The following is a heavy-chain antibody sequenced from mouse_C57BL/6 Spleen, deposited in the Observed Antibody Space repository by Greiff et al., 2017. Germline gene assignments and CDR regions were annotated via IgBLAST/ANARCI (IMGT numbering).Heavy chain of an antibody. Sequence: QVRLQQPGAELVKPGASVKMSCKASGYTFTSYWITWVKQRPGQGLEWIGDIYPGSGSTNYNEKFKSKATLTVDTSSSTAYMQLSSLTSEDSAVYYCARYYYGSSYDYWGQGTTLTVSS. D-gene: IGHD1-1*01. CDR1: GYTFTSYW. J-gene: IGHJ2*01. V-gene: IGHV1-55*01. CDR3: ARYYYGSSYDY. CDR2: IYPGSGST.